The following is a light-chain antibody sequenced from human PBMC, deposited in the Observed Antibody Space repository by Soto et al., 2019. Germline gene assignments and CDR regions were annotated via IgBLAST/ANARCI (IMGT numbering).Light chain of an antibody. CDR3: HQYNGWPRT. V-gene: IGKV3-15*01. CDR2: AAS. Sequence: VMTQSPVTLSVSPGETATLSCTASQTVYSNVAWYQQKPGQAPRLLIHAASTRASGVPARFSGGWSGTECTLTITSLQSEDVAVYYCHQYNGWPRTFGQGTKVDIK. CDR1: QTVYSN. J-gene: IGKJ1*01.